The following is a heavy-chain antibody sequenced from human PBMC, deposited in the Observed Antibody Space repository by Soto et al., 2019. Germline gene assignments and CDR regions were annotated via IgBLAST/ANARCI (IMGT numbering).Heavy chain of an antibody. CDR3: ASYPTITFGGVIVNY. Sequence: EVQLLESGGGLVQPGGSLRLSCAASGFTFSSYAMSWVRKAPGKGLEWVSAISGSGGSTYYADSVKGRFTISRDNSKNTLYLQMNSLRAEDTAVYYCASYPTITFGGVIVNYWGQGTLVTVSS. D-gene: IGHD3-16*02. CDR2: ISGSGGST. J-gene: IGHJ4*02. V-gene: IGHV3-23*01. CDR1: GFTFSSYA.